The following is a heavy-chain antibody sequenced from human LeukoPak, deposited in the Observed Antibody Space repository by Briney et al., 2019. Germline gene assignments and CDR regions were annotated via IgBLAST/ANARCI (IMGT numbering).Heavy chain of an antibody. D-gene: IGHD6-19*01. Sequence: PSETLSLTCAVYGGSFSGYYWSWIRQPPGKGLEWIGEINHSGSTNYNPSLKSRVTISVDTSKNQFSLKLSSVTAADTAVYYCARTGYSSGWYVALDYWGQGTLVTVSS. CDR2: INHSGST. CDR1: GGSFSGYY. J-gene: IGHJ4*02. V-gene: IGHV4-34*01. CDR3: ARTGYSSGWYVALDY.